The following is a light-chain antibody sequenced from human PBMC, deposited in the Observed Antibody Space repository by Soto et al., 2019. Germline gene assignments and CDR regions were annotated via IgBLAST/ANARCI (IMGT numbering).Light chain of an antibody. J-gene: IGKJ1*01. CDR3: QQYNNWPRWT. Sequence: EIVLTQSPGTLSLSPGERATLSCRASQSVDSTYLAWYQQKPDQSPRLLIYGASTRATGIPARFSGSGSGTEFTLTISSLQSEDFAVYYCQQYNNWPRWTFGQGTKVDIK. CDR1: QSVDSTY. V-gene: IGKV3-15*01. CDR2: GAS.